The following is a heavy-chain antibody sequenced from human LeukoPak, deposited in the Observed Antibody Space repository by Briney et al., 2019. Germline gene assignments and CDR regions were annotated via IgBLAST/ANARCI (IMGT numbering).Heavy chain of an antibody. CDR2: ISYDESDK. D-gene: IGHD6-13*01. Sequence: PGGSLRLSCAASGFSFSTYIMHWVRQAPGKGLEWVAIISYDESDKYYADSVKGRFTISRDNSKNTLYLQMNSLRAEDTAVYYCAKSSRIYASSWIDYWGQGTLVTVSS. CDR3: AKSSRIYASSWIDY. CDR1: GFSFSTYI. V-gene: IGHV3-30*04. J-gene: IGHJ4*02.